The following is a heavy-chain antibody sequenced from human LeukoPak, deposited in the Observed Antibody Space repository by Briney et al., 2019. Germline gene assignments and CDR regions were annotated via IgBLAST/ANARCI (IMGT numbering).Heavy chain of an antibody. CDR3: AKDLGLTAMDPDAFDI. J-gene: IGHJ3*02. CDR1: GFTFSSYA. Sequence: GGSLRLTCAASGFTFSSYAMSWVRQAPGKGLEWVSAISGSGGSTYYADSVKGRFTISRDNSKNTLYLQMNSLRAEDTAVYYCAKDLGLTAMDPDAFDIWGQGTMVTVSS. V-gene: IGHV3-23*01. D-gene: IGHD5-18*01. CDR2: ISGSGGST.